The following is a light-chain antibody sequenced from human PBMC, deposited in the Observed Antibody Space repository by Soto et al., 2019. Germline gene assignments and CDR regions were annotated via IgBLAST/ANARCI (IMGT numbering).Light chain of an antibody. J-gene: IGKJ4*01. CDR2: SAS. V-gene: IGKV1-12*01. Sequence: DIQMTQSPSSVSASVGDRVTITCRASQGFSTWLAWYRRKPGRAPELLIYSASSLHSGVPSRFSGSGSGTDFTLTISSLQPEDFATYYWHQANSFPRTVGGGTEVEIK. CDR1: QGFSTW. CDR3: HQANSFPRT.